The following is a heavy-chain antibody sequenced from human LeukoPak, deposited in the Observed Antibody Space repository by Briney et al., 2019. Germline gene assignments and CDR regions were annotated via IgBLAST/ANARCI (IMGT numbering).Heavy chain of an antibody. CDR2: ISYDGSNK. CDR3: ARKFGYYYDSSGITYPYYFDY. Sequence: GWSLRLSCAASGFTFSSYAMHWVRQAPGKGLEWVAVISYDGSNKYYADSVKGRFTISRDNSKNTLYLQMNSLRAEDTAVYYCARKFGYYYDSSGITYPYYFDYWGQGTLVTVSS. CDR1: GFTFSSYA. V-gene: IGHV3-30-3*01. J-gene: IGHJ4*02. D-gene: IGHD3-22*01.